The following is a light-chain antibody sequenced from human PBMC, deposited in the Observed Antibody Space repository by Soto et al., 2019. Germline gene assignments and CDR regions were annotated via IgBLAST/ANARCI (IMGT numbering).Light chain of an antibody. V-gene: IGKV3-20*01. CDR3: QHYGSSRT. CDR2: GAS. Sequence: VLTQSPGTLSLSPGERASLSCRASQGVTPSYLAWYQQKPGQAPRLLIYGASNRATGIPDRFSAWGSGTDFSLTISRLEPEDFAVYYCQHYGSSRTFGQGTKVEIK. J-gene: IGKJ1*01. CDR1: QGVTPSY.